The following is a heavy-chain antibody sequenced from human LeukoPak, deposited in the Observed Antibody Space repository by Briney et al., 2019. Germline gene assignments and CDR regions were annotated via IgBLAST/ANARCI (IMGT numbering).Heavy chain of an antibody. CDR1: GGSISSSSYY. V-gene: IGHV4-39*07. Sequence: SETLSLTCTVSGGSISSSSYYWGWIRQPPGKGLEWIGSIYYSGSTYYNPSLKSRVTISVDTSKNQFSLKLSSVTAAGTAVYYGASYSSGWYADNYFDYWGQGTLVTVSS. CDR2: IYYSGST. D-gene: IGHD6-19*01. CDR3: ASYSSGWYADNYFDY. J-gene: IGHJ4*02.